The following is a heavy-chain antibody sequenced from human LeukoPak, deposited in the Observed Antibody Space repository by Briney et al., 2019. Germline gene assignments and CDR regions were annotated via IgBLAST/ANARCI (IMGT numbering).Heavy chain of an antibody. J-gene: IGHJ3*02. D-gene: IGHD1-1*01. V-gene: IGHV3-9*01. Sequence: GGSLRLSCAASGFTFDDYAMHWVRQAPGKGLEWVSGISWNSGSIGYADSVEGRFTISRDNAKNSLYLQMNSLRAEDTALYYCAKADWNDRAFDIWGQGTMVTVSS. CDR2: ISWNSGSI. CDR1: GFTFDDYA. CDR3: AKADWNDRAFDI.